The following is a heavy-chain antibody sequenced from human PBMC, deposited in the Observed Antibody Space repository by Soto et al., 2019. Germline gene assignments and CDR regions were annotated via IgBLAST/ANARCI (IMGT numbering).Heavy chain of an antibody. V-gene: IGHV4-34*01. CDR1: RGSLSGYY. D-gene: IGHD6-6*01. J-gene: IGHJ4*02. CDR2: ISPSGTT. Sequence: SEPLSLTCSLSRGSLSGYYWSWIRQPPGKGLEWIGEISPSGTTNYSPSLKSRVSISVDTSKNQFSLNLTSLTAADTAVYYCARAPKVSGSAQTRPDFWGQGSLVTVSS. CDR3: ARAPKVSGSAQTRPDF.